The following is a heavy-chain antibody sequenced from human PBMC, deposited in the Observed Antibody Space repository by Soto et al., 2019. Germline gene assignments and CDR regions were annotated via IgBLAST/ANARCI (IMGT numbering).Heavy chain of an antibody. Sequence: SETLSLTCPVSGGSLSSGVYYWRWIRPHPGKGLEWIGYIYYSGSTYYNPSLKSRVTISVDTSKNQFSLKLSSVTAADTAVYYCARGEASNDYSNYSIDYWGQGTLVTVSS. D-gene: IGHD4-4*01. J-gene: IGHJ4*02. V-gene: IGHV4-31*03. CDR3: ARGEASNDYSNYSIDY. CDR2: IYYSGST. CDR1: GGSLSSGVYY.